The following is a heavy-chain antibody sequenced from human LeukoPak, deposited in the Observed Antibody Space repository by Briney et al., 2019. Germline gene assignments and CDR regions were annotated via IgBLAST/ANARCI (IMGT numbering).Heavy chain of an antibody. V-gene: IGHV3-74*01. Sequence: GGSLGLSCEASGFTFSSYCMHWVRQAPGKGLVWVSCINSDGSSTSYADSVKGRFTISRDNAKNTLYLQMNSLRAEDTAVYYCAREAGDVDFDYWGQGTLVTVSS. CDR1: GFTFSSYC. D-gene: IGHD6-19*01. J-gene: IGHJ4*02. CDR3: AREAGDVDFDY. CDR2: INSDGSST.